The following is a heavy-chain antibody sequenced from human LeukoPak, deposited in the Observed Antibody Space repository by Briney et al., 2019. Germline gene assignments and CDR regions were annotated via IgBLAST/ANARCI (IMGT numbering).Heavy chain of an antibody. CDR3: ARAYSSSWYGGWYFDY. V-gene: IGHV4-38-2*02. CDR2: IYHSGST. D-gene: IGHD6-13*01. J-gene: IGHJ4*02. CDR1: GYSISSGYY. Sequence: SETLSLTCTVSGYSISSGYYWGWIRQPPGKGLEWIGSIYHSGSTYYNPSLKSRVTISVDTSKNQFSLKLSSVTAADTAVYYCARAYSSSWYGGWYFDYWGQGTLVTVSS.